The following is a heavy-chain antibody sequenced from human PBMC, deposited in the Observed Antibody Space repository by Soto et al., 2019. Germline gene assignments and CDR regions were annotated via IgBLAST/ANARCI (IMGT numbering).Heavy chain of an antibody. CDR2: IYRDGST. Sequence: EVQLVESGGGLVQPGGSLRLSCAASGFTVSNNYVSWVRQAPGKGLEWVSLIYRDGSTYYADSVKGRFTISRDNSKNTLFLQMNSLRADDTAVYYCARNWGNWYFNLWGRGTLVTVSS. CDR3: ARNWGNWYFNL. J-gene: IGHJ2*01. D-gene: IGHD7-27*01. V-gene: IGHV3-66*01. CDR1: GFTVSNNY.